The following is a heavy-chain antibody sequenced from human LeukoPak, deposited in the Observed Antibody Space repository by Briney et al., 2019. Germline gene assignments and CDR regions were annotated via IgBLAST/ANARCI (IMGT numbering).Heavy chain of an antibody. CDR3: ARGFKERNGYVRFDY. J-gene: IGHJ4*02. D-gene: IGHD5-18*01. CDR1: GGSFSGYY. CDR2: TYHSGST. Sequence: SETLSLTCAVYGGSFSGYYWSWIRQSPGKGLEWIGETYHSGSTNYNSSLKSRVTISLDTSKNQFSLKLSSVTAADTAVYYCARGFKERNGYVRFDYWGQGTLVTVSS. V-gene: IGHV4-34*01.